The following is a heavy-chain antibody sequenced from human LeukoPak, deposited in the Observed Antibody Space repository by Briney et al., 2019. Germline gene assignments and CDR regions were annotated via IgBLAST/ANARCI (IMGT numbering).Heavy chain of an antibody. CDR2: IRDSGGGT. J-gene: IGHJ4*02. Sequence: PGGSLRLSCAASGLNLNNLAMSWVRQAPGKGLEWVAAIRDSGGGTYYADSVKGRFTISRDDSKNTLYLQMNSLRAEDTAVYYCARERYLGYSYALDSWGQGTLVTVSS. CDR1: GLNLNNLA. V-gene: IGHV3-23*01. CDR3: ARERYLGYSYALDS. D-gene: IGHD5-18*01.